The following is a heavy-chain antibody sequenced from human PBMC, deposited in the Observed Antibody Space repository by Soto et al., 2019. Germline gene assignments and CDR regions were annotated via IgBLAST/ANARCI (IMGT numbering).Heavy chain of an antibody. CDR2: INHSGST. CDR3: ARAGSWSSFQH. J-gene: IGHJ1*01. CDR1: GGSFSGYY. Sequence: SETLSLTCAVYGGSFSGYYWSWIRQPPGKGLEWIGEINHSGSTNYNPSLKSRVTISVDTSKNQLSLKLSSVTAADTAVYYCARAGSWSSFQHWGQGTLVTVSS. V-gene: IGHV4-34*01. D-gene: IGHD3-10*01.